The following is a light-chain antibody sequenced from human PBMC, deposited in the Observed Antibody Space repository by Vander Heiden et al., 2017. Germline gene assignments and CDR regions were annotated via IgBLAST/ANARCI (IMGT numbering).Light chain of an antibody. V-gene: IGKV1-33*01. CDR3: QQYDNLPRT. CDR1: QGISKY. Sequence: DIQMTQSPSSLSASVGDRVTITCQASQGISKYLNWYQQKPGKAPKVLIYDASSLETGVPSRFSGGGSGTDFTLTINSLQPEDIATYYCQQYDNLPRTFGGGTKVEIK. J-gene: IGKJ4*02. CDR2: DAS.